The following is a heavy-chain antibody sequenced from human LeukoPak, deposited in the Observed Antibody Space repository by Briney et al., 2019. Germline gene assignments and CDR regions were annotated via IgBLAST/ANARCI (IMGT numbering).Heavy chain of an antibody. CDR1: GGFNSRSSYN. V-gene: IGHV4-39*07. Sequence: PSETLSLTCTVSGGFNSRSSYNWGWIPRPPGKGLEWIGRNYYSGSPYHNPSLKSRVTISVDTSKNQFSLKLSSVTAADTAVYYRARGKRASNYYYYMGVWGKGTTVTVSS. J-gene: IGHJ6*03. CDR2: NYYSGSP. D-gene: IGHD4-23*01. CDR3: ARGKRASNYYYYMGV.